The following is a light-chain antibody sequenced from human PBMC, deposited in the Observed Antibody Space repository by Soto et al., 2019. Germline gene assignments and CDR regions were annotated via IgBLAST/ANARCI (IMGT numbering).Light chain of an antibody. CDR2: GAS. Sequence: EIVLTQSPGTLSLSPGERATLSCRASQSVSSSYLAWYQQKPGQAPRPLIYGASSRAIGIPDRFSCSGSGTDFTLPISRLEPEDFAVYYCQQYGSSPWTFGQGTKVEIK. CDR1: QSVSSSY. V-gene: IGKV3-20*01. J-gene: IGKJ1*01. CDR3: QQYGSSPWT.